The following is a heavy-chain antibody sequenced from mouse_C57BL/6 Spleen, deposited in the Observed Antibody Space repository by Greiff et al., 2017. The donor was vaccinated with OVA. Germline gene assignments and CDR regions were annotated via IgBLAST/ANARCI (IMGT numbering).Heavy chain of an antibody. Sequence: VQGVESGPGLVQPSQSLSITCTVSGFSLTSYGVHWVRQSPGKGLEWLGVIWSGGSTDYNAAFISRLSISKDNSKSQVFFKMNSLQADDTAIYYCARNGGFYGYDGGFDYWGQGTTLTVSS. J-gene: IGHJ2*01. D-gene: IGHD2-2*01. CDR1: GFSLTSYG. CDR2: IWSGGST. CDR3: ARNGGFYGYDGGFDY. V-gene: IGHV2-2*01.